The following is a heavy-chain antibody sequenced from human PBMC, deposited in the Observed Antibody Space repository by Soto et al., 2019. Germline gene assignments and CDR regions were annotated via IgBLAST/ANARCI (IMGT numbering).Heavy chain of an antibody. D-gene: IGHD2-15*01. V-gene: IGHV1-18*01. Sequence: QVQLVQSAAEVKKPGASVKVSCKASGYTLTNYAISWVRQAPGQGPEWMGWINTYNGNSNYAQKFQGRVTMTTDTSTNTAYMELRSLTSDDTAVYYCAGDCTGGSCFCIYWGQGTLVTVSS. CDR2: INTYNGNS. J-gene: IGHJ4*02. CDR3: AGDCTGGSCFCIY. CDR1: GYTLTNYA.